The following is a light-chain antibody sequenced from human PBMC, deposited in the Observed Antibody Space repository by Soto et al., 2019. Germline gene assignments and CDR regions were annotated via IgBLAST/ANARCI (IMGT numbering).Light chain of an antibody. Sequence: DLQMTQSPSSLSASVGDRVTITCRASQSISSFLNWYQQKPGTAPNLLIYSASTLQSGVPSRFSGSGSGTDFTLTISSLQPEDFATYYCQQSYSTPRTFGQGTKV. CDR1: QSISSF. CDR2: SAS. V-gene: IGKV1-39*01. J-gene: IGKJ1*01. CDR3: QQSYSTPRT.